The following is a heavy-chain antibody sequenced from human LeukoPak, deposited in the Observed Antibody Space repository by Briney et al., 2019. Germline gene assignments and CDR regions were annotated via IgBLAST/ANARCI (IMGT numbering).Heavy chain of an antibody. V-gene: IGHV3-23*01. J-gene: IGHJ4*02. Sequence: GGSLRLSCAASGFTFSSYAMSWVRQAPGKGLEWVSAISGSGGSTYYADSVKGRFTISRDNSKNTLYLQMNSLSAEDTAVYYCAKYYYDSSGYYGGPFDYWGQGTLVTVSS. CDR3: AKYYYDSSGYYGGPFDY. D-gene: IGHD3-22*01. CDR1: GFTFSSYA. CDR2: ISGSGGST.